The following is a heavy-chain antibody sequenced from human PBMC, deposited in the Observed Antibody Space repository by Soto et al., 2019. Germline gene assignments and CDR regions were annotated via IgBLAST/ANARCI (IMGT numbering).Heavy chain of an antibody. CDR1: GTSVFGANW. J-gene: IGHJ4*02. CDR2: IHSSGNT. Sequence: QVHLQESGPGLVNPLETLSLTCTVSGTSVFGANWWGWVRQPPGKGLEWIGEIHSSGNTDYNPSLKSRVTISVDMSKNEFSLKLTSVTAADTAVYYCARPGPYSSGNNWGQGTLVAVSS. V-gene: IGHV4-4*02. D-gene: IGHD3-22*01. CDR3: ARPGPYSSGNN.